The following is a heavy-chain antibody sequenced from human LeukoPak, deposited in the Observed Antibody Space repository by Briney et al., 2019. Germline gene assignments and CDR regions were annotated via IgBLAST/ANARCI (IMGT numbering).Heavy chain of an antibody. J-gene: IGHJ6*03. V-gene: IGHV4-4*07. CDR3: ARDRNYYGSGIYYYYYMDV. D-gene: IGHD3-10*01. CDR1: GGSISSYY. CDR2: IYTSGST. Sequence: SETLSLTCTVSGGSISSYYWSWIRQPAGKGLEWIGRIYTSGSTNYNPSLKSRVTMSVDTSKNQFSLKLSSVTAADTAVYYCARDRNYYGSGIYYYYYMDVWGKGTTVTISS.